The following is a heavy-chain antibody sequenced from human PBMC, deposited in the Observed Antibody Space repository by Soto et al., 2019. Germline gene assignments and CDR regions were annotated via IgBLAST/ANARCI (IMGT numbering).Heavy chain of an antibody. CDR1: GYTFTAYG. V-gene: IGHV1-18*01. Sequence: QVQLVQSGAEVKKPGAPLKVSCKASGYTFTAYGISWVRQAPGQGLEGMGWISAYNGNTNYAQKLQGRVTMTTDTSTSTAYMELRSLRSDDTAVYYCARGLTVGATTTRRYYFDYWGQGTLVTVSS. J-gene: IGHJ4*02. D-gene: IGHD1-26*01. CDR2: ISAYNGNT. CDR3: ARGLTVGATTTRRYYFDY.